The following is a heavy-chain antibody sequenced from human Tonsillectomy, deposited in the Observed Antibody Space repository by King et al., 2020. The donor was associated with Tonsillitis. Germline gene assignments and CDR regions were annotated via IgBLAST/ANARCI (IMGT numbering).Heavy chain of an antibody. V-gene: IGHV4-31*03. CDR2: IYNTGNT. D-gene: IGHD2-15*01. CDR3: GGYEGGVFDP. Sequence: VQLQESGPGLVKPSQTLSLTCSVSGGSISGDSYYWSWIRQLPGKGLEWIGYIYNTGNTYYNPSLKSRLTISTDTSKNQFSLRLSSVTAADTAVYYCGGYEGGVFDPWGQGTLVTVSS. J-gene: IGHJ5*02. CDR1: GGSISGDSYY.